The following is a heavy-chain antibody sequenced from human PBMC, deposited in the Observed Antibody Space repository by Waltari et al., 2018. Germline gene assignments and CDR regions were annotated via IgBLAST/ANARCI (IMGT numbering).Heavy chain of an antibody. D-gene: IGHD3-3*01. V-gene: IGHV3-23*01. CDR1: GFTFSSYA. CDR2: ISGSGGST. Sequence: EVQLLESGGGLVQPGGSLRLSCAASGFTFSSYAMSWVRQAPGKGLEWVSAISGSGGSTYYADSVKGRFTISRDNSKNTLYLQMNSLRAEDTAVYYCAKDPITIFGVVPEGWFDPWGQGTLVTVSS. J-gene: IGHJ5*02. CDR3: AKDPITIFGVVPEGWFDP.